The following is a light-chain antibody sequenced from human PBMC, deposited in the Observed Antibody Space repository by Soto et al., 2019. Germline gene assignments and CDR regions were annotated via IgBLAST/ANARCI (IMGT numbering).Light chain of an antibody. Sequence: EIALTQSPATLSLSPGERATLSCRASQSVSSYLAWYQQKPGQAPRLLIYDASNRTTGIPARFSGSGSETDFTLTISSLEPEDFAVYYCQQRSNFTFGQGTKVEIK. CDR3: QQRSNFT. CDR1: QSVSSY. V-gene: IGKV3-11*01. J-gene: IGKJ1*01. CDR2: DAS.